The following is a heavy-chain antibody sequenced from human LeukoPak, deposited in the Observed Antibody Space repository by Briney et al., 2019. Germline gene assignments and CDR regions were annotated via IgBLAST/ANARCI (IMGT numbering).Heavy chain of an antibody. Sequence: SETLSLTCTVSGGSISSYFWSWIRQPPGKGLEWIGYVYYSGSTNYNPSLKSRVTVSVDTSKKQFSLKLSSATAADTAVYYCARVLDLSKRGLDAFDIWGQGTMVTVSS. CDR2: VYYSGST. CDR1: GGSISSYF. V-gene: IGHV4-59*01. CDR3: ARVLDLSKRGLDAFDI. D-gene: IGHD3-16*01. J-gene: IGHJ3*02.